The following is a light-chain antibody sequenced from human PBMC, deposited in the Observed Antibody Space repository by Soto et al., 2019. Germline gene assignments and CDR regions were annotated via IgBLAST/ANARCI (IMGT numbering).Light chain of an antibody. CDR3: LQLYNFSWT. V-gene: IGKV1-6*01. Sequence: AIRLTQSPSSLSASVGDSVTMSCRASQGIRNDLAWYQQKPGKAPKLLIFASSNLQSGVPSRFSGSGSDTDFTLTISRLQPEDFATYYCLQLYNFSWTFGQGTKVEMK. CDR1: QGIRND. J-gene: IGKJ1*01. CDR2: ASS.